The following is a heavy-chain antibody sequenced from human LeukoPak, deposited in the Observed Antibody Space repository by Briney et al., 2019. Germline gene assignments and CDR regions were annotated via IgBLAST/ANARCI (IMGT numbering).Heavy chain of an antibody. D-gene: IGHD1-26*01. J-gene: IGHJ6*03. Sequence: ASVKGSCKASGYTFTGYYMHWVRQAPGQGLEWMGWINPNSGGTNYAQKVQGRVTMTRDTSISTAYMELSRLRSDDTAVYYCARDIVNHYYYYMDVWGKGTTVTVSS. CDR2: INPNSGGT. CDR3: ARDIVNHYYYYMDV. V-gene: IGHV1-2*02. CDR1: GYTFTGYY.